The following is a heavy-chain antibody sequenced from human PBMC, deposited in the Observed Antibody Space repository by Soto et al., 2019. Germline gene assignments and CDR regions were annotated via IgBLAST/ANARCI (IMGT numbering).Heavy chain of an antibody. CDR3: ARQVRCSSTSCYEYYYYGMDV. D-gene: IGHD2-2*01. V-gene: IGHV5-51*01. CDR2: IYPGDSDT. CDR1: GYSFTSYW. J-gene: IGHJ6*02. Sequence: GASLKISCKGSGYSFTSYWIGWVRQMPGKGLEWMGIIYPGDSDTRYSPSFQGQVTISADKSISTAYLQWSSLKASDTAMYYCARQVRCSSTSCYEYYYYGMDVWGQGTTVTVSS.